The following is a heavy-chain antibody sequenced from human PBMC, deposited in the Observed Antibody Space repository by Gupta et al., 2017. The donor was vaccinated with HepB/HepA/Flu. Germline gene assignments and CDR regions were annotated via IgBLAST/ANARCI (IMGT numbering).Heavy chain of an antibody. CDR3: ARCRAVAGRDRNGVDY. D-gene: IGHD6-19*01. J-gene: IGHJ4*02. CDR1: GGSISSSHW. CDR2: IYHSGST. Sequence: QVPLQESGPGLVTPSGALSLTCAVSGGSISSSHWWRWVRQPPGKGLEWIGEIYHSGSTNYNPSLKSRGTIAVDKSKNQFSLKLSSVNAADTAVYYGARCRAVAGRDRNGVDYWGQGTPVTVSS. V-gene: IGHV4-4*02.